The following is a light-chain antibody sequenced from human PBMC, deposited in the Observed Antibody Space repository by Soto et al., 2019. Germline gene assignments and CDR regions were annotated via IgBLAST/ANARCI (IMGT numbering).Light chain of an antibody. CDR3: QSYDSSLSVWV. J-gene: IGLJ3*02. CDR2: GNN. V-gene: IGLV1-40*01. CDR1: SSNIGAGYD. Sequence: QSVLTQPPSVAGAPGQRGTISCTESSSNIGAGYDVHWYHQLPGTAPKLLIYGNNNQPSGVPDRFSGSRSGTSASLAITGLQAEDEADYYCQSYDSSLSVWVFGGGTKLTVL.